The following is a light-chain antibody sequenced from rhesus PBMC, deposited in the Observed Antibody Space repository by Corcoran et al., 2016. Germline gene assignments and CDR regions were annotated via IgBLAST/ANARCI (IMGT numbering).Light chain of an antibody. CDR3: QQYNDLLWT. CDR2: GAY. CDR1: ETIGTY. Sequence: EIVMTQSPATLSLSPGETTTLSCRASETIGTYLAWSHQKPGQAPKLLVHGAYFRATGIPDRFIGSGSKTEFTLTISSLEPEDVGIYHCQQYNDLLWTFGQGTKVEIK. V-gene: IGKV3-40*03. J-gene: IGKJ1*01.